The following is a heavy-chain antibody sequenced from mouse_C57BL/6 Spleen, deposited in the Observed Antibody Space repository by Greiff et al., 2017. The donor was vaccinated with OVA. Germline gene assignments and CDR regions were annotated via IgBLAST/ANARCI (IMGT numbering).Heavy chain of an antibody. D-gene: IGHD1-1*01. CDR3: ARDGGSSDYYAMDY. Sequence: EVQRVESGGGLVKPGGSLKLSCAASGFTFSSYAMSWVRQTPEKRLEWVATISDGGSYTYYPDNVKGRFTISRDNAKNNLYLQMSHLKSEDTPMYYCARDGGSSDYYAMDYWGQGTSVTVSS. CDR1: GFTFSSYA. J-gene: IGHJ4*01. CDR2: ISDGGSYT. V-gene: IGHV5-4*01.